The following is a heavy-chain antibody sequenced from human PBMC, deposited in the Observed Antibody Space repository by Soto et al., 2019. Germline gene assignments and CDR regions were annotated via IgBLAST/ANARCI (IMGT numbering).Heavy chain of an antibody. Sequence: SETLSLTCTVSGGSISSSSYYWGWIRQPPGKGLEWIGSIYYSGSTYYNPSLKSRVTISVDTSKNQFSLKLSSVTAADTAVYYCASRDCSSTSCYRERWFDPSGQGTLVTVSS. CDR1: GGSISSSSYY. D-gene: IGHD2-2*02. V-gene: IGHV4-39*01. CDR3: ASRDCSSTSCYRERWFDP. J-gene: IGHJ5*02. CDR2: IYYSGST.